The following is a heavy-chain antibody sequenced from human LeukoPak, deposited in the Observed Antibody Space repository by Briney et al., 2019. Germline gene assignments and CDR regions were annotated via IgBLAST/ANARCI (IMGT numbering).Heavy chain of an antibody. Sequence: PGGSLRLSCAASGFTFSSYEMNWVRQAPGKGLEWVSYISSSGSTIYYADSVKGRFTISRDNAKNSLYLQVNSLRAEDTAVYYCAREIRTMVVTPNFDYWGQGTLVTVSS. CDR3: AREIRTMVVTPNFDY. D-gene: IGHD4-23*01. V-gene: IGHV3-48*03. CDR2: ISSSGSTI. CDR1: GFTFSSYE. J-gene: IGHJ4*02.